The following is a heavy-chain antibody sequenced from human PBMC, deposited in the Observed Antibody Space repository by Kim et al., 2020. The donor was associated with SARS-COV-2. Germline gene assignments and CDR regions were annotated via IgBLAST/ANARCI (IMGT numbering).Heavy chain of an antibody. D-gene: IGHD2-21*02. CDR2: IYYSGST. CDR1: GGSISSSSYY. CDR3: ARHGALWHIVVVTAIGWYCDL. J-gene: IGHJ2*01. V-gene: IGHV4-39*01. Sequence: SETLSLTCPVSGGSISSSSYYWGWIRQPPGKGLEWIGSIYYSGSTYYNPSLKSRVTISVDTSKNQFSLKLSSVTAADTAGYYCARHGALWHIVVVTAIGWYCDLGGRGTLVTVSS.